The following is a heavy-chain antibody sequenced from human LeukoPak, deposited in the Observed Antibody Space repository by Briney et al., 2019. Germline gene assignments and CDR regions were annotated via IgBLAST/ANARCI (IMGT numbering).Heavy chain of an antibody. CDR2: INYSGST. CDR3: ARTRTTSSAIGP. Sequence: SETLSLTCTVSGVSITTYYWSWIRQPPGKGLEWIGYINYSGSTNYSPSLKSRVTMSVDTSKNQFSLKLSSVTAADTAVYYCARTRTTSSAIGPWGQGTLVTVSS. V-gene: IGHV4-59*01. CDR1: GVSITTYY. D-gene: IGHD2/OR15-2a*01. J-gene: IGHJ5*02.